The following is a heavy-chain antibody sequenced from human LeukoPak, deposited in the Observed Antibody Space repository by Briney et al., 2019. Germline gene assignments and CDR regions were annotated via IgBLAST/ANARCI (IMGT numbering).Heavy chain of an antibody. CDR2: IWYGGSNQ. CDR1: GFTFSNYF. J-gene: IGHJ2*01. Sequence: GGSLRLSCAASGFTFSNYFIHWVRQAPGKGLEWVAVIWYGGSNQYCADSVKGRFTISRDNSKNTLYLQMNSLRAEDTAVYYCARGAYCGGNCYWYFDLWGRGTLVTVSS. V-gene: IGHV3-33*01. D-gene: IGHD2-21*02. CDR3: ARGAYCGGNCYWYFDL.